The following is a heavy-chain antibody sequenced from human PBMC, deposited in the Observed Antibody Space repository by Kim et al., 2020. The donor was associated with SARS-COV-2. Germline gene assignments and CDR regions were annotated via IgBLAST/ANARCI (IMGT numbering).Heavy chain of an antibody. J-gene: IGHJ4*02. Sequence: GGSLRLSCAASGFTFSNAWMSWVRQAPGKGLEWVGRIKSKTDGGTTDYAAPVKGRFTISRDDSKNTLYLQMNSLKTEDTAVYYCTTDSPYYYYDSSGYYPPDYWGQGTLVTVSS. CDR3: TTDSPYYYYDSSGYYPPDY. V-gene: IGHV3-15*01. CDR2: IKSKTDGGTT. D-gene: IGHD3-22*01. CDR1: GFTFSNAW.